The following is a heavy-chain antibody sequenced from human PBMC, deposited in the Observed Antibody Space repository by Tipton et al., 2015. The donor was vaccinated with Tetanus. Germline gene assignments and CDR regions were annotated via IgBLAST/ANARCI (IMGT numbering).Heavy chain of an antibody. V-gene: IGHV3-30*04. CDR2: LSDDRRHW. CDR1: GFTFSPYT. Sequence: SLRLSCAASGFTFSPYTMPPVPPPSLRGLEWLAMLSDDRRHWPPAASGEGRFTISRDNSMSTLYLQMENLRTEDTALYYCVRGARGWVMYYHFDSWGQGTQVTVSS. CDR3: VRGARGWVMYYHFDS. J-gene: IGHJ4*02. D-gene: IGHD2-8*01.